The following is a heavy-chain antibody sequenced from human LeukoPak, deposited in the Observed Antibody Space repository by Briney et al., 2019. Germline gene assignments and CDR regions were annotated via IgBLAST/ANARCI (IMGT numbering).Heavy chain of an antibody. Sequence: GGSLRLSCAASGFTFSSYAMSWVRQAPGKGLEWVSAISGSGGSTYYADSVKGRFTISRDNSKNTLCLQMNSLRAEDTAVYYCASEITMIVVVPEVVYWGQGTLVTVST. CDR1: GFTFSSYA. CDR2: ISGSGGST. D-gene: IGHD3-22*01. J-gene: IGHJ4*02. CDR3: ASEITMIVVVPEVVY. V-gene: IGHV3-23*01.